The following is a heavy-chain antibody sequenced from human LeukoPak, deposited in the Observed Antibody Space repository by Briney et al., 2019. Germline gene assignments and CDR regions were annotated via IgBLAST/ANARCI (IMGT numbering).Heavy chain of an antibody. Sequence: SQTLSLTCAVSGGSISSGGYSWSWIRQPPGKGLEWIGYIYHSGSTYYNPSLKSRVTMSVDTSKNQFSLKLSSVTAADTAVYYCARDKRGSSWYEIDYWGQGTLVTVSS. CDR2: IYHSGST. CDR1: GGSISSGGYS. V-gene: IGHV4-30-2*01. J-gene: IGHJ4*02. D-gene: IGHD6-13*01. CDR3: ARDKRGSSWYEIDY.